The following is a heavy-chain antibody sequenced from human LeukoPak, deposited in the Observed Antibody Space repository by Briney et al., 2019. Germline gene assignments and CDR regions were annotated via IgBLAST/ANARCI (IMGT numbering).Heavy chain of an antibody. CDR1: GYTFTGHF. Sequence: ASVKVSCTASGYTFTGHFMHWVRQAPGQGLEWMGWINPNSGDINYAQKFQGWVTMTRDTSTSTVYMELSSLRSEDTAVYYCARGLEVGRGMDYGMDVWGQGTTVTVSS. CDR2: INPNSGDI. V-gene: IGHV1-2*04. CDR3: ARGLEVGRGMDYGMDV. J-gene: IGHJ6*02. D-gene: IGHD2-2*01.